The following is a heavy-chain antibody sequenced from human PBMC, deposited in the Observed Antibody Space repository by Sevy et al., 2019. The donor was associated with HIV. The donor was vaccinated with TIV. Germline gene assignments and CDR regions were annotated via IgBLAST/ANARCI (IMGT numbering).Heavy chain of an antibody. V-gene: IGHV3-30-3*01. Sequence: GGSLTLSCAASGFTFSSYAMHWVRQAPGKGLEWVAVISYDGSNKYYADSVKGRFTISRDNSKNTLYLQMNSLRAEDTAVYYCARDRSDALTKLDYWGQGTLVTVSS. D-gene: IGHD4-17*01. CDR3: ARDRSDALTKLDY. CDR1: GFTFSSYA. J-gene: IGHJ4*02. CDR2: ISYDGSNK.